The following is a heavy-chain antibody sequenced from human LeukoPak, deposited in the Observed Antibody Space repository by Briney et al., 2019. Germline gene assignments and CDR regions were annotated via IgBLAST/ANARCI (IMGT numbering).Heavy chain of an antibody. J-gene: IGHJ5*02. CDR2: INPNSGGT. CDR1: GYTFTGYY. CDR3: ARETQQQLVARVGWFDP. D-gene: IGHD6-13*01. V-gene: IGHV1-2*02. Sequence: GASVTVSCKASGYTFTGYYMHWVRQAPGQGREWMGWINPNSGGTNYAQKFQGRVTMTRDTSISTAYMELSRLRSDDTAVYYCARETQQQLVARVGWFDPWGQGTLVTVSS.